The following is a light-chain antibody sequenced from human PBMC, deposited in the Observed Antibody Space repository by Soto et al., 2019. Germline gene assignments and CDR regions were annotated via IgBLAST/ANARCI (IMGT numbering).Light chain of an antibody. V-gene: IGKV3-15*01. Sequence: DTVMTQSPATLSVSPGERATLSCRASQSVSSNLAWYQQKPGQAPRLLIYGASTRATGIPARFSGSGSGTEFTLTISSLQSEDFAVYYCQKYNNWPPFTLGQGTKLEIK. CDR3: QKYNNWPPFT. CDR1: QSVSSN. CDR2: GAS. J-gene: IGKJ2*01.